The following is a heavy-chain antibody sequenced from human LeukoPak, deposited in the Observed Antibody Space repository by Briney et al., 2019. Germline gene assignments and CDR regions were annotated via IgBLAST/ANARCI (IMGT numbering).Heavy chain of an antibody. CDR2: IYYSGST. CDR3: ARLYSPTNWFDP. CDR1: GGSISSSSYY. D-gene: IGHD4-11*01. V-gene: IGHV4-39*01. Sequence: SETLSLTCTVSGGSISSSSYYWGWISPPPGKGLEWIGSIYYSGSTYYNPSLKSRVTISVDTSKNQFSLKLSSVTAADTAVYYCARLYSPTNWFDPWGQGTLVTVSS. J-gene: IGHJ5*02.